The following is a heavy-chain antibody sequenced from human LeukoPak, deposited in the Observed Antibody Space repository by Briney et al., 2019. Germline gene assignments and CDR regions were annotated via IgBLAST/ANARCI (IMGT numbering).Heavy chain of an antibody. CDR1: GFTFSTYW. CDR3: ARGGYQLLWY. D-gene: IGHD2-2*01. V-gene: IGHV3-7*04. CDR2: IKQDGGEK. J-gene: IGHJ4*02. Sequence: PGGSLRLSCAASGFTFSTYWMSWVRQAPGTGLEWVASIKQDGGEKSYVDSVKGRFTISRDNAKNSLYLQMNSLRAEDTAVYYCARGGYQLLWYWGQGTLVTVSS.